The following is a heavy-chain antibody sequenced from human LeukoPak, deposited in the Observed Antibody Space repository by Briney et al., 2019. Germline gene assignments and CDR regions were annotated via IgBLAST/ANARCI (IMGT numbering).Heavy chain of an antibody. J-gene: IGHJ4*02. CDR3: ARYPGVGATFYFDY. Sequence: ASVKVSCKASGYTFTGYYMHWVRQAPGQGLEWMGWINPNSGGTNYAQKFQGRVTMTRDTSISTAYMELSRLRPDDTAVYYCARYPGVGATFYFDYWGQGTLVTVSS. V-gene: IGHV1-2*02. D-gene: IGHD1-26*01. CDR1: GYTFTGYY. CDR2: INPNSGGT.